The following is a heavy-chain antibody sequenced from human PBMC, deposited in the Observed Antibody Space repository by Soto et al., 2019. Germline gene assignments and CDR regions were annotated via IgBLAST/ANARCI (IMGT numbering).Heavy chain of an antibody. CDR2: ISGSGSST. CDR3: ARHGYNYGGGYFDY. CDR1: GFTFSSYA. Sequence: GGSLRLSCAASGFTFSSYAMSWVRQAPGKGLEWVSAISGSGSSTYYADSVKGRFTISRDNSKNTLYLQMNSLRAEDTAVYYCARHGYNYGGGYFDYWGQGTLVTVSS. J-gene: IGHJ4*02. D-gene: IGHD5-18*01. V-gene: IGHV3-23*01.